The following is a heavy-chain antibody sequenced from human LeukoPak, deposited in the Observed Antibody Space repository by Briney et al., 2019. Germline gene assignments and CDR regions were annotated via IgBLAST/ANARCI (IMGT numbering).Heavy chain of an antibody. CDR2: IIPILGIA. CDR3: ARVVTVTTPSSGWFDP. CDR1: GGTFSSYA. V-gene: IGHV1-69*04. Sequence: SVKVSCKASGGTFSSYAISWVRQAPGQGLEWMGRIIPILGIANYAQKFQGRVSMTRDMSTSTVYMELSSLTSEDTAVYYCARVVTVTTPSSGWFDPWGQGTLVTVSS. J-gene: IGHJ5*02. D-gene: IGHD4-17*01.